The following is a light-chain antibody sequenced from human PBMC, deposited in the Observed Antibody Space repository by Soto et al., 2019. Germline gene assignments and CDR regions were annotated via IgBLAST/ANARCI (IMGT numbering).Light chain of an antibody. CDR3: SSYTTSNTRQIV. J-gene: IGLJ1*01. CDR1: SSDVGGYNY. Sequence: QSALAQPASVSGSPGQSITISCTGTSSDVGGYNYVSWYQHHPGKAPKLIIYDVTTRPSGVSNPFSGSKSGNTASLTISGLQPEDEAAYYCSSYTTSNTRQIVFGTGTKVTVL. V-gene: IGLV2-14*03. CDR2: DVT.